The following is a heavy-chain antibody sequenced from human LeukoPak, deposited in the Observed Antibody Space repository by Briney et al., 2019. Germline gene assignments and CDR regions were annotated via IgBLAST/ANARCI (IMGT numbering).Heavy chain of an antibody. CDR3: TLSSSWRGAFFDI. J-gene: IGHJ3*02. V-gene: IGHV6-1*01. Sequence: SQTLSLTCAISGDSVSSNSAAWNWIRQSPSRGLEWLGRTYCRSKWYNDYAVSVKSRITINPDTSKNQFSLQLNSVTPEDTAVYYCTLSSSWRGAFFDIWGQGTMVTVSS. D-gene: IGHD6-13*01. CDR1: GDSVSSNSAA. CDR2: TYCRSKWYN.